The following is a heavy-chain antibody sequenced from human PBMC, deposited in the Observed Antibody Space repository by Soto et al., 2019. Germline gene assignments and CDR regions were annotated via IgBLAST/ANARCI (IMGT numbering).Heavy chain of an antibody. CDR3: XXXXXXEPGLSTFYAMGV. Sequence: SLRLSCAASGFTFSDYYMSWIRQAPGKGLEWVSYISNSGSTKFYADSVTGRFTISRDNAKNSLHLQMNSLRVDDTAVYFXXXXXXXEPGLSTFYAMGVWGQGTTVTVSS. CDR2: ISNSGSTK. V-gene: IGHV3-11*01. CDR1: GFTFSDYY. D-gene: IGHD1-26*01. J-gene: IGHJ6*02.